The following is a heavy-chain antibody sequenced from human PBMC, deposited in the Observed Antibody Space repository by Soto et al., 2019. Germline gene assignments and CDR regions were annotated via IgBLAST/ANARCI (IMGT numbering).Heavy chain of an antibody. V-gene: IGHV3-23*01. J-gene: IGHJ1*01. D-gene: IGHD3-10*01. CDR3: AKVTAGPYNPQCCQH. CDR1: GFTFSSYV. Sequence: GGSLRLSCAASGFTFSSYVMSWVRQAPGKGLEWVSGISGSGGSTYYADSVKGRFTISRDNSKNTLYLQMNSLRAEDTAVSYCAKVTAGPYNPQCCQHWGHGSLVTVSS. CDR2: ISGSGGST.